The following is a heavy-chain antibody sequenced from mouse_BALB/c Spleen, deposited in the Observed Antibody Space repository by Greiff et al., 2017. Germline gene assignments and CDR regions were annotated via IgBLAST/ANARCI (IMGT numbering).Heavy chain of an antibody. CDR2: INPSNGRT. CDR3: TRYASDY. V-gene: IGHV1S81*02. D-gene: IGHD6-1*01. CDR1: GYTFTSYW. Sequence: QVQLQQPGAELVKPGASVKLSCKASGYTFTSYWMHWVKQRPGQGLEWIGEINPSNGRTNYNEKFKSKATLTVDKSSSTAYMQLSSLTSEDSAVYYCTRYASDYWGQGTTLTVSS. J-gene: IGHJ2*01.